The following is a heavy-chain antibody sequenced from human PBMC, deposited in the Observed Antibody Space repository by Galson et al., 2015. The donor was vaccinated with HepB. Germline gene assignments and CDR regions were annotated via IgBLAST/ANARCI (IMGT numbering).Heavy chain of an antibody. CDR3: ARGNSGYERGFHYYYMDV. D-gene: IGHD5-12*01. Sequence: SVKVSCKASGGTFSSYAISWVRQAPGQGLEWMGGIIPILGIANYAQKFQGRVTITADKSTSTAYMELSSLRSEDTAVYYCARGNSGYERGFHYYYMDVWGKGTTVTVSS. CDR1: GGTFSSYA. V-gene: IGHV1-69*10. CDR2: IIPILGIA. J-gene: IGHJ6*03.